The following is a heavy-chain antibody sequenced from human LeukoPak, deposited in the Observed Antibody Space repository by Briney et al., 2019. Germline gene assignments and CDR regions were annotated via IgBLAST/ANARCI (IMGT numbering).Heavy chain of an antibody. D-gene: IGHD5-24*01. Sequence: GGSLRLSCAASGFTFSSYEMNWVRQAPGKGLEWVSAISGNGARTYYADSVKGRFTISRDNSKNTLYLQMNSLRAEDTAVYYCAKVAEMDTILGKFDNWGQGTLVTVSS. CDR1: GFTFSSYE. V-gene: IGHV3-23*01. CDR2: ISGNGART. CDR3: AKVAEMDTILGKFDN. J-gene: IGHJ5*02.